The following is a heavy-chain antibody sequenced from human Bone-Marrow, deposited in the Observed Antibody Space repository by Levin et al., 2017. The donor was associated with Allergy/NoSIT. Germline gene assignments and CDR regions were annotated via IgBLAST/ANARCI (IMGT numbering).Heavy chain of an antibody. D-gene: IGHD2-2*01. CDR3: VKTDCSTIDCRLLDF. CDR2: ISSNGDST. Sequence: PGESLKISCLASGFTFNKYAMHWVRQAPGKGLEHVSVISSNGDSTKYADSVKGRFTISRDNSKNTLSLQMSSLRPEDTALYYCVKTDCSTIDCRLLDFWGQGTPVTVSS. CDR1: GFTFNKYA. J-gene: IGHJ4*02. V-gene: IGHV3-64D*06.